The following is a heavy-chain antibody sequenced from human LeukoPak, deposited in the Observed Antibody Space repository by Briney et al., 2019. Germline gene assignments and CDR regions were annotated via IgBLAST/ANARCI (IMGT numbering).Heavy chain of an antibody. J-gene: IGHJ3*02. CDR3: ARVGPGGYCSSTSCYRFPYGHDAFDI. CDR1: GGSISNYY. D-gene: IGHD2-2*01. CDR2: IYDNGST. V-gene: IGHV4-4*07. Sequence: KPSETLSLTCTVSGGSISNYYWSWIRQPAGKGLEWVGRIYDNGSTNYNPSLKSRVTISLDTSKNQFSLKLSSVTAADTAVYYCARVGPGGYCSSTSCYRFPYGHDAFDIWGQGTMVTVSS.